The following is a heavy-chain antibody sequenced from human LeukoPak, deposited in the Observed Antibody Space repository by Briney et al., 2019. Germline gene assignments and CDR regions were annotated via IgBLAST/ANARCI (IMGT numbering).Heavy chain of an antibody. CDR2: INHSGST. J-gene: IGHJ3*02. CDR3: ARDTRQPGAFDI. Sequence: SETLSLTCAVYGGSFSGYYWSWIRQPPGKGLEWIGEINHSGSTNYNPSLKSRVTISVDTSKNQFSLKLSSVTAADTAVYYCARDTRQPGAFDIWGQGTMVTVSS. CDR1: GGSFSGYY. V-gene: IGHV4-34*01. D-gene: IGHD6-25*01.